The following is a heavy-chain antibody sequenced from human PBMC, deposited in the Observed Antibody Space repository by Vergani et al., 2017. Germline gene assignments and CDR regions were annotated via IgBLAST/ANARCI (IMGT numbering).Heavy chain of an antibody. V-gene: IGHV1-18*01. CDR1: GYSFNSYG. CDR2: ISGYDGKT. CDR3: ARGGSIAAPSYLYYFYMDV. D-gene: IGHD6-6*01. Sequence: QVQLVQSGAEVKKPGASVNVSCKTSGYSFNSYGINWVRQAPGQGLEWLGWISGYDGKTKYVEKLQGRITVTIDTSTNSAYMELRCLRSDDTAVYYCARGGSIAAPSYLYYFYMDVWGKGTSVTVSS. J-gene: IGHJ6*03.